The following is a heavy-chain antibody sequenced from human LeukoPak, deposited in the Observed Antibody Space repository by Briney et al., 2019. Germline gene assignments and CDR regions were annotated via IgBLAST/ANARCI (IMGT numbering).Heavy chain of an antibody. D-gene: IGHD3-22*01. CDR3: ARDGYYDSSGYWNWFDP. Sequence: QPSETLSLTCTVSGGSISSYYWSWIRQPPGKGLEWIGYIYYSGSTNYNPSLKSRVTISVDTSKNQFSLKLSSVTAADTAVYYCARDGYYDSSGYWNWFDPWGQGTLVTVSS. J-gene: IGHJ5*02. CDR1: GGSISSYY. CDR2: IYYSGST. V-gene: IGHV4-59*01.